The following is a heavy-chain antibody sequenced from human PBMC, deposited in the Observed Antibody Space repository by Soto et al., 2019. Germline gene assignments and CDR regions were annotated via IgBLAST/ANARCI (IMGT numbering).Heavy chain of an antibody. V-gene: IGHV4-30-4*01. CDR1: GGSISSGDYY. Sequence: PSETLSLTCTVSGGSISSGDYYWSWIRQPPGKGLEWIGYIYYSGSTYYNPSLKSRVTISVDTSKNQFSLKLSSVTAADTAVYYCARERYVDTALYGMDVWGQGTTVTVPS. CDR2: IYYSGST. J-gene: IGHJ6*02. CDR3: ARERYVDTALYGMDV. D-gene: IGHD5-18*01.